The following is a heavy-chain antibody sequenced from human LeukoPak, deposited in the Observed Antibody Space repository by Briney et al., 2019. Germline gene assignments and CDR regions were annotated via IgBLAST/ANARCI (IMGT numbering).Heavy chain of an antibody. D-gene: IGHD6-19*01. Sequence: SGPTLVNPTQTLTLTCTCSGFSLSTSGMRVSWIRQPPGKALEWLARIHWDDDKFYSTSLKTRLTISKDTSKNQVVLTMTNMGPVDTATYYCARIFGGWYYFDYWGQGTLVTVSS. V-gene: IGHV2-70*04. CDR2: IHWDDDK. CDR3: ARIFGGWYYFDY. CDR1: GFSLSTSGMR. J-gene: IGHJ4*02.